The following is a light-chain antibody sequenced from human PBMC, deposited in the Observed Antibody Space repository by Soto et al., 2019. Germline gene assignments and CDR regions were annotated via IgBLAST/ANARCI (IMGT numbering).Light chain of an antibody. V-gene: IGKV3-15*01. CDR2: GAS. CDR1: QSISNN. CDR3: QQYNNWPPIT. Sequence: EIVLTQSPGTLSLSPGERATLFCRASQSISNNYLAWYQQKPGQAPRLLIYGASTRATGIPARFRGSGSGTEFTLTISSLQSEDFAVYYCQQYNNWPPITFGQGTRLEIK. J-gene: IGKJ5*01.